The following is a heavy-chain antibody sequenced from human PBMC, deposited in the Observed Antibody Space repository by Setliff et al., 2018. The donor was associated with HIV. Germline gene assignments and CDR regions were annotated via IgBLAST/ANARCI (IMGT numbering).Heavy chain of an antibody. CDR1: GGSISTYY. J-gene: IGHJ4*02. CDR2: IYYTGST. Sequence: SETLSLTCTVSGGSISTYYWSWIRQSPERRLEWVGYIYYTGSTSYNPSLKNRATISVGTSKNQFSLKVTSMTAADTAIYYCARHYYGSGSPIDYWGQGALVTVSS. V-gene: IGHV4-59*08. D-gene: IGHD3-10*01. CDR3: ARHYYGSGSPIDY.